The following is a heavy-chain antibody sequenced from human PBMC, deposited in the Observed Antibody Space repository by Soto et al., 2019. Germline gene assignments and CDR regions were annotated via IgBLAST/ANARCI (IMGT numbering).Heavy chain of an antibody. Sequence: SETLSLTCTVSGGSMSSSSYYWGWIRQPPGKGLEWIGSIYYSGSTYYNPSLKSRVTISADTSNSQFSLKLSSVTAADTAVYFCARINNWNYYYYYMDVWGKGTSVTVSS. V-gene: IGHV4-39*01. D-gene: IGHD1-1*01. J-gene: IGHJ6*03. CDR3: ARINNWNYYYYYMDV. CDR1: GGSMSSSSYY. CDR2: IYYSGST.